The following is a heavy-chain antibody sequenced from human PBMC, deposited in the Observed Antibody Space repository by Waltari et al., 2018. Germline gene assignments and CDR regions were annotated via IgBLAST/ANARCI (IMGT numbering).Heavy chain of an antibody. V-gene: IGHV3-23*01. Sequence: EVQLLESGGDLLQPGGSLRLSCAASGITSSNYAINWVRLAPGTGLGWVSAITVGDDTYYADSVKGRFTISRDTSKDTVHLQMNGLRAEDTAVYYCATPFYNWDDPLHSWGQGTLVTVSS. CDR3: ATPFYNWDDPLHS. D-gene: IGHD1-20*01. CDR2: ITVGDDT. J-gene: IGHJ4*02. CDR1: GITSSNYA.